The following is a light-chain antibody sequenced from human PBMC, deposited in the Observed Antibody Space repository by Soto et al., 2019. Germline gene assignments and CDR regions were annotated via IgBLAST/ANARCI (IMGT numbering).Light chain of an antibody. J-gene: IGKJ4*01. V-gene: IGKV1-9*01. CDR2: AAS. Sequence: DIHLTQSPSFLSASVGDRVTITCRASQSIASSLAWYQQKAGKAPKLLIYAASTLESGVPPRFSGSGPGTDFTLNSSSLQPEDFAIYYWQQFNSYPLTFGGGTKVEIK. CDR3: QQFNSYPLT. CDR1: QSIASS.